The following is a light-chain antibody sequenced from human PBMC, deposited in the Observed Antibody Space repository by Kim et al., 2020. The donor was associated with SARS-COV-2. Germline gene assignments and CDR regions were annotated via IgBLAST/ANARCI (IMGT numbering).Light chain of an antibody. Sequence: GRWVTIFGDGSYSHVERKTVTWWQQLPGTAPKLLIFGYNQRPSGVPARFSASKSGTSASLAISGLQSEDEADYYCAAWDDNLNGVGFGGGTQLTVL. CDR1: YSHVERKT. CDR3: AAWDDNLNGVG. J-gene: IGLJ2*01. V-gene: IGLV1-44*01. CDR2: GYN.